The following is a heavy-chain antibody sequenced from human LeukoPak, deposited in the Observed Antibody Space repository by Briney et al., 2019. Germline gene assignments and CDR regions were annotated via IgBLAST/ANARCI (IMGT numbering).Heavy chain of an antibody. Sequence: GGSLRLSCAASGFTFSSYSMNWVRQAPGKGLEWVSSISSSSSYIYYADSVKGRFTISRDNAKNSLYLQMNSLRAEDTAVYYCARDRAGYGSGGYSNFDYWGQGTLVTVSS. J-gene: IGHJ4*02. CDR3: ARDRAGYGSGGYSNFDY. V-gene: IGHV3-21*01. CDR2: ISSSSSYI. CDR1: GFTFSSYS. D-gene: IGHD3-10*01.